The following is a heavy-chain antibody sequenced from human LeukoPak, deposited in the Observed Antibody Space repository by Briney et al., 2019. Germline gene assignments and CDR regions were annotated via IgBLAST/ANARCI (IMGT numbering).Heavy chain of an antibody. Sequence: GGSLRLSCAASGFTFSSYGMSWVRQAPGKGLEWVSAISGSGGSTYYADSVKGRFTISRDNSKNTLYLQMNSLRAQDTAVYYCAKERFNWGSLDYWCQGTLVTVSS. D-gene: IGHD7-27*01. CDR1: GFTFSSYG. V-gene: IGHV3-23*01. CDR2: ISGSGGST. CDR3: AKERFNWGSLDY. J-gene: IGHJ4*02.